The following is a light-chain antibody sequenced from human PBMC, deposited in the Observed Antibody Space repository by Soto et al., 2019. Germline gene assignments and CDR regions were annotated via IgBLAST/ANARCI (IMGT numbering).Light chain of an antibody. J-gene: IGLJ1*01. CDR1: SSDVGEYNY. V-gene: IGLV2-8*01. CDR3: KSYAGSNTYV. CDR2: EVN. Sequence: QSVLTQPPSASGSPGQSVTISCTGTSSDVGEYNYVSWYQQHPGKAPRLMIFEVNKRPSGVPDRFSGSKSGNTASLTVSGLQAEDEADYFCKSYAGSNTYVFGSGTKVTVL.